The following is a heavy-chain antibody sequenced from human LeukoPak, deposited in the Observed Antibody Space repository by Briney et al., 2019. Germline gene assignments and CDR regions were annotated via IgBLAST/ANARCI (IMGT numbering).Heavy chain of an antibody. J-gene: IGHJ4*02. Sequence: GGSLRLSCAASGFTFSSYAMHWVRQAPGKGLEWVAVISYDGSNKYYAGSVKGRFTISRDNSKNTLYLQMNSLRAEDTAVYYCARGVVAARSRAIDYWGQGTLVTASS. V-gene: IGHV3-30-3*01. D-gene: IGHD6-19*01. CDR1: GFTFSSYA. CDR2: ISYDGSNK. CDR3: ARGVVAARSRAIDY.